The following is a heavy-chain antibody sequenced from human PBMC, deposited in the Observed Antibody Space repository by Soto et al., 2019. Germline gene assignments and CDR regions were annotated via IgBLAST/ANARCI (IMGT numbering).Heavy chain of an antibody. D-gene: IGHD2-15*01. CDR1: GGSIRDFY. CDR3: ASAIVVVVAATPIKGLFDP. V-gene: IGHV4-59*08. Sequence: PSETLSLTCTVSGGSIRDFYWSWFRQPPGKGLEWIGYIYYSGSTYYNPSIKSRVTISVDTSKNQLSLKLSSVTAADTAVYYCASAIVVVVAATPIKGLFDPCGQGSLV. CDR2: IYYSGST. J-gene: IGHJ5*02.